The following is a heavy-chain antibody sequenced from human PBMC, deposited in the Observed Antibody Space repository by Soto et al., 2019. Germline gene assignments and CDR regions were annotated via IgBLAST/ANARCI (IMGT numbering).Heavy chain of an antibody. Sequence: SETLSLTCGVSSGSDRGSFRWNWVRQSPGQGPEWLGRIYHSGATNYNPSLKNRVTISLDKSKNQFSMRLTSMTAADTAVYFCASSLEYAFWRDRGCHHYFDQWGQGILVTVSS. V-gene: IGHV4-4*02. J-gene: IGHJ4*02. D-gene: IGHD3-3*01. CDR3: ASSLEYAFWRDRGCHHYFDQ. CDR1: SGSDRGSFR. CDR2: IYHSGAT.